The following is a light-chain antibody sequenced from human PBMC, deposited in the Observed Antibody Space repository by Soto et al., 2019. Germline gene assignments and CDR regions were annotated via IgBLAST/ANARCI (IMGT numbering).Light chain of an antibody. CDR1: QSVSSN. J-gene: IGKJ1*01. V-gene: IGKV3-15*01. CDR3: QQYNNWPPLIT. CDR2: AAS. Sequence: EIVMTQSPATLSVSPGERAALSCRASQSVSSNLAWYQQKPGQAPRLLIYAASTRATGFPARFSGSGSGTEFTLTINSLQSEDFAVYYCQQYNNWPPLITFGQGTKVDI.